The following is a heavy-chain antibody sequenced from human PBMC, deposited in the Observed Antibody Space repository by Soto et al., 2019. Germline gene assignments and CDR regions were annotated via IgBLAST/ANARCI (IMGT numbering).Heavy chain of an antibody. CDR2: IYHSGST. D-gene: IGHD3-16*01. J-gene: IGHJ4*02. CDR3: ARGGGYTFDY. CDR1: GGSISSGGYS. Sequence: PSETLSLTCAVSGGSISSGGYSWSWIRQPPGKGLEWIGYIYHSGSTYYNPSLKSQVTISVDRSKNQFSLKLGFVTAADTAVYYCARGGGYTFDYWGQGTLVTVSS. V-gene: IGHV4-30-2*01.